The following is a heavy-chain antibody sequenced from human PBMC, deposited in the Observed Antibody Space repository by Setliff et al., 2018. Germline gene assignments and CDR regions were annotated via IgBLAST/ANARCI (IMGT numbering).Heavy chain of an antibody. CDR3: VREGVDRRSSTDYRYYMDV. CDR2: IRSRPDNYAT. Sequence: GESLKISCAASGFTFSGSAMHWVRQASGKGLEWVGRIRSRPDNYATAYAASVKGRFTISRDDSKNTAYLQMNSLKTEDTAVYYCVREGVDRRSSTDYRYYMDVWGKGTTVTVSS. CDR1: GFTFSGSA. J-gene: IGHJ6*03. V-gene: IGHV3-73*01. D-gene: IGHD6-6*01.